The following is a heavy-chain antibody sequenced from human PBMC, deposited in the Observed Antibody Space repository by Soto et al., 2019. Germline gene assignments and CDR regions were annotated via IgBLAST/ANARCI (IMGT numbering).Heavy chain of an antibody. V-gene: IGHV3-9*01. J-gene: IGHJ4*02. CDR2: ISWNSGTI. CDR1: GFSFDDYA. D-gene: IGHD3-10*01. CDR3: ARDVWSRASGPPDS. Sequence: EVQLVESGGGLVQPGRSLRLSCAASGFSFDDYAMHWVRQAPGKGLEWVTGISWNSGTIGYADSVMGRFTISRDNAKNSLYLQMNSLRAEDTALYYCARDVWSRASGPPDSWGQGTLVTVFS.